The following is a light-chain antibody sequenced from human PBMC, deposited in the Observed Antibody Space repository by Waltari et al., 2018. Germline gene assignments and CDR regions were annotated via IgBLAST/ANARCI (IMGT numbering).Light chain of an antibody. J-gene: IGLJ2*01. CDR2: DVS. Sequence: QSALTQPASVSGSPGQSITISCTGTSSDVGGYNYASWYQQHPGEAPKLMIYDVSIRPSGVSNRFSGSKSGNTASLTISGLQAEDEADYYCSSYTSSSTRVFGGGTKLTVL. V-gene: IGLV2-14*01. CDR1: SSDVGGYNY. CDR3: SSYTSSSTRV.